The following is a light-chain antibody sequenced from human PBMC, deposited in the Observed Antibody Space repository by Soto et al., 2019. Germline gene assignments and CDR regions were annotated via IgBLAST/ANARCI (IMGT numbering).Light chain of an antibody. J-gene: IGKJ4*01. V-gene: IGKV2-28*01. CDR2: LGS. CDR3: MQALQTPLT. Sequence: EIVMTQSPLSLPVTPEESASISYRSSQSLLNSNGNNYLDWYLQKPVQSPQLLIYLGSNRDSGVPDRFSGSGSGTDFTLKISRVEAEDVGVYYCMQALQTPLTFGGGTKVEIK. CDR1: QSLLNSNGNNY.